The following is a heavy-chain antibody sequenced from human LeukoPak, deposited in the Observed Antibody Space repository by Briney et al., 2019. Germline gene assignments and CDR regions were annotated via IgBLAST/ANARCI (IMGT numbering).Heavy chain of an antibody. J-gene: IGHJ4*02. V-gene: IGHV4-61*02. CDR2: IYTSGST. D-gene: IGHD3-9*01. CDR1: GGSISSSSYY. Sequence: PSETLSLTCTVSGGSISSSSYYWSWIRQPAGKGLEWIGRIYTSGSTNYNPPLKSRVTMSVDTSKNQFSLKLSSVTAADTAVYYCARRTSGILTGVHFDYWGQGTLVTVSS. CDR3: ARRTSGILTGVHFDY.